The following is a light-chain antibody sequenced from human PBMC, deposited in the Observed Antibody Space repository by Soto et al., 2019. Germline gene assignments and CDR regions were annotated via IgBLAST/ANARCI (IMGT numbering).Light chain of an antibody. CDR1: QSVSNY. Sequence: EIVLTQSPATLSLSPGEGATLSCRASQSVSNYLVWYQQKPGQAPRLLIYDASKRATGIPARFSGSGSGTDVTLTICSLEPEDFAVYYCQQRRNWPLTFGGGTKVEIK. V-gene: IGKV3-11*01. CDR3: QQRRNWPLT. CDR2: DAS. J-gene: IGKJ4*01.